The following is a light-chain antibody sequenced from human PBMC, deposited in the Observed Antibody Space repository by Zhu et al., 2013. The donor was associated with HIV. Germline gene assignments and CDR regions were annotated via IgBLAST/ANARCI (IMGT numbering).Light chain of an antibody. Sequence: DIQMTQSPSILSASVGDRVTITCRASQSISSYLSWYQQKPGKAPKLLIYAASGLQSGVPSRFSGSGSGTEFTLTISSLQPDDFATYYCQEYNSYWTFGQGTKVEIK. CDR1: QSISSY. V-gene: IGKV1-5*01. CDR3: QEYNSYWT. J-gene: IGKJ1*01. CDR2: AAS.